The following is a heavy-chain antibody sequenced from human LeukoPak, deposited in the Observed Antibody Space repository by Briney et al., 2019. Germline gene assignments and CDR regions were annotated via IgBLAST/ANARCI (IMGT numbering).Heavy chain of an antibody. CDR1: GFTFSSYE. CDR2: ISSSGTTV. Sequence: GGSLRLSCVASGFTFSSYEMNWVRQAPGKGLEWVSYISSSGTTVFYADSVRGRFTISRDNAKNSLYLQMNSLRAEDTAVYYCARSFRGYLNWGQGTLVTVSS. J-gene: IGHJ4*02. D-gene: IGHD5-12*01. V-gene: IGHV3-48*03. CDR3: ARSFRGYLN.